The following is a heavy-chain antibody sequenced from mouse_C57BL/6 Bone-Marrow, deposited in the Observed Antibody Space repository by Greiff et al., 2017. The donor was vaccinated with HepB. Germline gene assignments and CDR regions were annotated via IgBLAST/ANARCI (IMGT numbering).Heavy chain of an antibody. CDR2: ISSGGSYT. CDR3: ARQVLPYLYY. J-gene: IGHJ2*01. CDR1: GFTFSSYG. Sequence: EVKLMESGGDLVKPGGSLKLSCAASGFTFSSYGMSWVRQTPDKRLEWVATISSGGSYTYYPDSVTGRFTISSDNAKNTLYLQMSSLKSEDTAMYYCARQVLPYLYYWGQGTTLTVSS. V-gene: IGHV5-6*01. D-gene: IGHD1-1*01.